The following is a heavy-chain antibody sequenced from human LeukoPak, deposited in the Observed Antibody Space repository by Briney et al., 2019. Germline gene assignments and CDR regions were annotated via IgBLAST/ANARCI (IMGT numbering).Heavy chain of an antibody. J-gene: IGHJ4*02. V-gene: IGHV3-30*18. Sequence: GGSPRLSCAASGFTFSSYGMHWVRQAPGKGLEWVAVISYDGSNKYYADSVKGRFTISRDNSKNTLYLQMNSLRAEDTAVYYCAKVVYYGSGSLGGFDYWGQGTLVTVSS. CDR3: AKVVYYGSGSLGGFDY. CDR2: ISYDGSNK. CDR1: GFTFSSYG. D-gene: IGHD3-10*01.